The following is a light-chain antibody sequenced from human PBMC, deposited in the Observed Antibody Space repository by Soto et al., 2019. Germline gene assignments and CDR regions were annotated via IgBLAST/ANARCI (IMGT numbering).Light chain of an antibody. J-gene: IGLJ1*01. CDR3: CSYAGSSDYV. CDR2: EGS. Sequence: QSVLTQPASVSGSPGQSITISCTGTSCDVGSYNLVSWYQQHPGKAPKLMIYEGSKRPSGVSNRFSGSKSGNTASLTISGLQAEDEADYYCCSYAGSSDYVFXTGTKGTVL. CDR1: SCDVGSYNL. V-gene: IGLV2-23*01.